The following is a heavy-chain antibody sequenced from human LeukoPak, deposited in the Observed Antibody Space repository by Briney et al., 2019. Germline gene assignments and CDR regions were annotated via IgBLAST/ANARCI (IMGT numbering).Heavy chain of an antibody. D-gene: IGHD2-2*01. CDR1: GFTFSSYG. J-gene: IGHJ6*02. Sequence: PGGSLRLSCAASGFTFSSYGMHWVRQAPGKGLEWVAVISYDGSNKYYADSVKGRFTISRDNSKNTLYLQMNSLRAEDTAVYYCARVKGRQISSAIDVWGQGTTVTVSS. V-gene: IGHV3-30*03. CDR2: ISYDGSNK. CDR3: ARVKGRQISSAIDV.